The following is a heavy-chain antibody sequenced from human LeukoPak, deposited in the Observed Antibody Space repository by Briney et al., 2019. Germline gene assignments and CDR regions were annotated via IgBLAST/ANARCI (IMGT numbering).Heavy chain of an antibody. J-gene: IGHJ4*02. CDR3: AKVGDYGGNSFDH. CDR1: GFTFSSYW. D-gene: IGHD4-23*01. V-gene: IGHV3-23*01. CDR2: ISGSGDFT. Sequence: GGSLRLSCAASGFTFSSYWMHWVRQAPGKGLEWVSAISGSGDFTYYADSVTGRFTISKDNSKNTLYLQMNSLRVGDTAVYYCAKVGDYGGNSFDHWGQGTLVTVSP.